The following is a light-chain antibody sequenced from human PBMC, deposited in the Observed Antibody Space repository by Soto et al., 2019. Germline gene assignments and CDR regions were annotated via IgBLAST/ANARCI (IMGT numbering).Light chain of an antibody. CDR1: QSVSSY. CDR2: EAS. CDR3: QQRSNWPLT. V-gene: IGKV3-11*01. Sequence: EIVLTQSPATLSLSPGERATLSCRTSQSVSSYLAWYQQKPGQTPRLLIYEASNRATGIPARFSGSGSGTAFTLTISSLEPEDFAVYYCQQRSNWPLTFGGGTKVEIK. J-gene: IGKJ4*01.